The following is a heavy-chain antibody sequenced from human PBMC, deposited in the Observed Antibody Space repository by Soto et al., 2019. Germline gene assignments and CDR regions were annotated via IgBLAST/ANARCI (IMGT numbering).Heavy chain of an antibody. CDR2: IKSKSEGETI. CDR1: GFTFSNAW. CDR3: TRGPVGSTRPLDY. V-gene: IGHV3-15*01. J-gene: IGHJ4*02. Sequence: VQLVESGGGLVEPGGSLRLSCAASGFTFSNAWMSWVRQAPGKGLEWVGRIKSKSEGETIDYAAPVKGRFIISRDDSKNTLYLQMNSLKSEDTGVYYCTRGPVGSTRPLDYWGQGTLVTVSS. D-gene: IGHD2-2*01.